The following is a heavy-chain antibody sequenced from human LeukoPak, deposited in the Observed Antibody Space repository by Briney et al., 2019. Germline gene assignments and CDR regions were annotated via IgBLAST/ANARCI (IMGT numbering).Heavy chain of an antibody. V-gene: IGHV5-51*01. J-gene: IGHJ3*02. Sequence: GESLKISCKGSGYSFTSYWIGWVRQMPGKGLEWMGIIYPGDSDTRHSPSFQGQVTISADKSISTAYLQWSSLEASDTAVYYCARVAYCSGGSCYSSHAFDIWGQGTMVTVSS. CDR2: IYPGDSDT. CDR3: ARVAYCSGGSCYSSHAFDI. D-gene: IGHD2-15*01. CDR1: GYSFTSYW.